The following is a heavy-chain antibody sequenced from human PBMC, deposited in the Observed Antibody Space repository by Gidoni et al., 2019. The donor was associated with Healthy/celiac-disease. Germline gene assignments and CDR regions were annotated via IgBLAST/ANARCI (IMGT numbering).Heavy chain of an antibody. V-gene: IGHV4-34*01. CDR3: ASTQYYDILTGYFPTFDY. Sequence: QVQLQQWGAGLLKPAETLSITCAVSGGSFSGYYWSWIRQHPGKGLEWIEEINHSGSTNYNPSLKSRVTISVDTSKNQFSLKLSSVTAADTAVYYWASTQYYDILTGYFPTFDYWGQGTLVTVSS. CDR2: INHSGST. D-gene: IGHD3-9*01. CDR1: GGSFSGYY. J-gene: IGHJ4*02.